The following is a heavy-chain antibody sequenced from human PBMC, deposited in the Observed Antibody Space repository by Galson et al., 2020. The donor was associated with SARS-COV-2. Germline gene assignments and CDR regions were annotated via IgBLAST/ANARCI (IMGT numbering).Heavy chain of an antibody. D-gene: IGHD3-22*01. CDR3: VKDIGDYYDTSGYYGAFDL. Sequence: NSGSIGYADSVKGRFTISRDNANNSLYLQMNSLRAEDTALYYCVKDIGDYYDTSGYYGAFDLWGQGTLVTVS. V-gene: IGHV3-9*01. CDR2: NSGSI. J-gene: IGHJ3*01.